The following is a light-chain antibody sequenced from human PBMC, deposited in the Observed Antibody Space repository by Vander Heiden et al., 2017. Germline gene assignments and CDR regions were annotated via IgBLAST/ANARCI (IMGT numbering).Light chain of an antibody. CDR1: NSGSKR. CDR2: DDS. CDR3: QVWDSSSDQGV. J-gene: IGLJ1*01. V-gene: IGLV3-21*02. Sequence: SYVLTQPPPVPVATGRRARITGRENNSGSKRVHWYQQKPGKAHVLVVYDDSDRPSGIPERFSGSNSGNTATLTISRVEAGDEADYYCQVWDSSSDQGVFGTGTKVTVL.